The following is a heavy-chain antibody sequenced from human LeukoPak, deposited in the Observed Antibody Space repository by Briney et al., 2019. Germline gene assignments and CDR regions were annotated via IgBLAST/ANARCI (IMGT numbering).Heavy chain of an antibody. CDR2: IWYDGSNK. CDR3: AREGQQRADDY. CDR1: GFTFSSYG. D-gene: IGHD6-25*01. V-gene: IGHV3-33*01. Sequence: GGSLRLSCAASGFTFSSYGMHWVRQAPGKGLEWVAVIWYDGSNKYYADSVKGRFTISRDNSKNTLYLQMNSLRAEDTAVYYCAREGQQRADDYWGQGTLVTVSS. J-gene: IGHJ4*02.